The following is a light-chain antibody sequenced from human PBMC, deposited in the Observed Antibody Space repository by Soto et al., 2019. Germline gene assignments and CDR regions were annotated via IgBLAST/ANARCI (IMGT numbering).Light chain of an antibody. CDR2: RID. CDR3: AAWDDTLSAWV. J-gene: IGLJ3*02. Sequence: QAVVTQPPSTSETPGQRITISCSGSSSNVGRHYVNWYRHVPGTAPKLLVYRIDQRPSGVPDRFSGSKFGTSASLAISGLRAEDEADYFCAAWDDTLSAWVFGGGTKLTVL. V-gene: IGLV1-47*01. CDR1: SSNVGRHY.